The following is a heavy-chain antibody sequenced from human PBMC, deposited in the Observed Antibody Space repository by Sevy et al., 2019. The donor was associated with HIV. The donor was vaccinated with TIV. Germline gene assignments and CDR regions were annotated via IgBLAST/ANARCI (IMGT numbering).Heavy chain of an antibody. Sequence: GGSLRLSCAASGFTFSNAWMSWVRQAPGKGLEWVGRIKSKTDGGTTDYAAPVKGRFTISRDDSKNTLYLQMNSLKTEDTAVYYCTTSEFYGEGAFDIWGQGTMVTVSS. D-gene: IGHD3-10*01. J-gene: IGHJ3*02. CDR1: GFTFSNAW. CDR3: TTSEFYGEGAFDI. V-gene: IGHV3-15*01. CDR2: IKSKTDGGTT.